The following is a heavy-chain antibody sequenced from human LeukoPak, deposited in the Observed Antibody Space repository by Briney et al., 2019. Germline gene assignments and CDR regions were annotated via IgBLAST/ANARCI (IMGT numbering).Heavy chain of an antibody. J-gene: IGHJ4*02. V-gene: IGHV3-30*18. D-gene: IGHD3-10*01. CDR1: GFTFSSYG. CDR2: ISYYVSNK. CDR3: AKDSSGPVLLWFGEMGGIDY. Sequence: GGSLRLSCAASGFTFSSYGMHRARQAPAKKLEWVAFISYYVSNKYYADSVKGRFTISRDNSKNTLYLQMNSLRAEDTAVYYCAKDSSGPVLLWFGEMGGIDYWGQGTLVTVSS.